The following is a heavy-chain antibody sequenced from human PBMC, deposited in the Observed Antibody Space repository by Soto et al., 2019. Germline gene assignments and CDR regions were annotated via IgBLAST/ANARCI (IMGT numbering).Heavy chain of an antibody. V-gene: IGHV5-51*01. D-gene: IGHD2-15*01. Sequence: GESLKLSCKGSGYSFTSYWIGWVRQMPGKGLEWMGIIYPGDSDTRYSPSFQGQVTISADKSISTAYLEWSSLKASDTAMFFFARMVKGVVVVAAHAFDIWGQGTMVPVSS. CDR2: IYPGDSDT. CDR1: GYSFTSYW. CDR3: ARMVKGVVVVAAHAFDI. J-gene: IGHJ3*02.